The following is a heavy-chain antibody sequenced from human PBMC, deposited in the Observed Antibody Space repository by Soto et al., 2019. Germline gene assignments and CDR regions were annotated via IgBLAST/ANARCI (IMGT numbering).Heavy chain of an antibody. Sequence: VASVKVSCKASGGTFSSYAISWVRQAPGQGLEWMGGIIPIFGTANYAQKFQGRVTITADESTSTAYMELSSLRSEDTAVYYCARGYWFGELLATATYFDYWGQGTLVTVS. D-gene: IGHD3-10*01. CDR1: GGTFSSYA. V-gene: IGHV1-69*13. CDR2: IIPIFGTA. CDR3: ARGYWFGELLATATYFDY. J-gene: IGHJ4*02.